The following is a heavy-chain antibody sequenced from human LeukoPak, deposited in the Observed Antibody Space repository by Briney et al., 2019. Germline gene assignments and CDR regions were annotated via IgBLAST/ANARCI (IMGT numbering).Heavy chain of an antibody. V-gene: IGHV3-23*01. J-gene: IGHJ3*02. D-gene: IGHD3-10*01. CDR1: GFTFSSYA. Sequence: PGGSLRLSCAASGFTFSSYAMSWVRQAPGKGLEGVSAISSTGGITYYVDSVKGRFTLSRDNSKNTLYLQMSSLRVEDTAVYFCAKGITLVRGVIISDAFDIWGQGTLVTVSS. CDR2: ISSTGGIT. CDR3: AKGITLVRGVIISDAFDI.